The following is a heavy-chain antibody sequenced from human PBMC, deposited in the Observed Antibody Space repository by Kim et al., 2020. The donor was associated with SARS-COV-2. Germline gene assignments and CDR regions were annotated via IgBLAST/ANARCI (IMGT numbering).Heavy chain of an antibody. CDR1: GGSISSSNYY. D-gene: IGHD2-21*01. CDR2: VYYSGST. J-gene: IGHJ6*03. V-gene: IGHV4-39*01. Sequence: SETLSLTCTVSGGSISSSNYYWGWIRQPPGKGLEWIGSVYYSGSTYYNPSLKSRVTISVDTSKNQCSLKLSPVTAADTAAYYATRVIRNYHYYMDVWGKG. CDR3: TRVIRNYHYYMDV.